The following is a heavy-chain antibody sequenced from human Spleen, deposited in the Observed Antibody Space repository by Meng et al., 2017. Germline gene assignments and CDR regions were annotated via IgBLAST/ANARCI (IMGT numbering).Heavy chain of an antibody. J-gene: IGHJ1*01. Sequence: GESLKISCAASGFSFSSYNMNWVRQAPGKGLEWVSSISSSSSSIYYADSVKGRFTISRDNAKNSLYLQMNSLRAEETAVYYCARDRGLLWFGGSPQYFQHWGQGTLVTVSS. V-gene: IGHV3-21*01. CDR2: ISSSSSSI. CDR1: GFSFSSYN. D-gene: IGHD3-10*01. CDR3: ARDRGLLWFGGSPQYFQH.